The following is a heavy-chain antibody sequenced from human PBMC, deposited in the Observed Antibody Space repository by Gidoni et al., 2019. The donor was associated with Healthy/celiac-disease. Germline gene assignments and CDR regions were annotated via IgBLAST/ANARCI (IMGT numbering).Heavy chain of an antibody. V-gene: IGHV4-34*01. CDR1: GGSFSGYY. CDR3: ARKSMTTVPVGAFDI. Sequence: QVQLQQWGAGLLKPSETLSLTCAVYGGSFSGYYWSWIRQPPGKGLEWIGEINHSGSTNYNPSLKSRVTISVDTSKNQFSLKLSSVTAADTAVYYCARKSMTTVPVGAFDIWGQGTMVTVSS. D-gene: IGHD4-17*01. J-gene: IGHJ3*02. CDR2: INHSGST.